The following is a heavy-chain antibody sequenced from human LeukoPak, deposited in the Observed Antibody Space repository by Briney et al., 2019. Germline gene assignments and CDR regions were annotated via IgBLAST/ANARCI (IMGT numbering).Heavy chain of an antibody. CDR3: AREVVAAVDLFDY. Sequence: GGPLRLSCAASGFTFSSYGMHWVRQAPGKGLEWVAVIWYDGSNKYYADSVKGRFTISRDNSKNTLYLQMNSLRAEDTAVYYCAREVVAAVDLFDYWGQGTLVTASS. V-gene: IGHV3-33*08. J-gene: IGHJ4*02. D-gene: IGHD2-15*01. CDR1: GFTFSSYG. CDR2: IWYDGSNK.